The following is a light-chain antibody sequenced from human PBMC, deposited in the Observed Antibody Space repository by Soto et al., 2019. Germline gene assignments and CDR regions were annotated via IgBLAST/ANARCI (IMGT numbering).Light chain of an antibody. V-gene: IGLV4-69*01. CDR3: QTWGSGIPVV. Sequence: QPVLTQSPSASASLGASVKLTCTLSGGHSSYAIAWHQQQPGKGPRYLMKLDSDGSHNKGDGIPDRFSGSSSGAERYLTISSLPSEDEADYYCQTWGSGIPVVFGGGTKLTVL. J-gene: IGLJ2*01. CDR2: LDSDGSH. CDR1: GGHSSYA.